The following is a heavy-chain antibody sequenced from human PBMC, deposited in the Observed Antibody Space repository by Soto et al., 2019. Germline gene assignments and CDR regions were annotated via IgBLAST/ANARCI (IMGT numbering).Heavy chain of an antibody. Sequence: GGSLRLSCAASGFTFSNAWMNWVRQAPGKGLEWVGRIKSKTDGGTTDYAAPVKGRFTISRDDSKNTLYLQMNSLKTEDTAVYYCTTVGIVGATDRFFSRPYYYGMDVWGQGTTVTVSS. CDR2: IKSKTDGGTT. J-gene: IGHJ6*02. V-gene: IGHV3-15*07. D-gene: IGHD1-26*01. CDR1: GFTFSNAW. CDR3: TTVGIVGATDRFFSRPYYYGMDV.